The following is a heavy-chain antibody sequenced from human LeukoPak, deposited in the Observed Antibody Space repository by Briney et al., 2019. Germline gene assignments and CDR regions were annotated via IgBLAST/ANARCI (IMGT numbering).Heavy chain of an antibody. J-gene: IGHJ4*02. CDR3: ASHILGLKGAMDY. Sequence: ASVKVSCKASGYTFTSYGISWVRQAPGQGLEWMGWISAYNGNTNYAQKLQGRVTMTTDTSTSTAYKELRSLRSDDTAVYYCASHILGLKGAMDYWGQGTLVTVSS. CDR2: ISAYNGNT. CDR1: GYTFTSYG. V-gene: IGHV1-18*01. D-gene: IGHD2-21*01.